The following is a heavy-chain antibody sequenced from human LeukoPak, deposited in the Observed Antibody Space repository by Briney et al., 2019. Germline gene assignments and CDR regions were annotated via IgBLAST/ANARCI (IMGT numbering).Heavy chain of an antibody. CDR2: IYYSGST. CDR3: ATIGELFNY. Sequence: SETLSLTCTVSVGSIGSHYWSWLRQPPGKGLEWIGYIYYSGSTNYNPSLKSRVTISVDTSKNQFSLKLSSVTAADTAVYYCATIGELFNYWGQGTLVTVSS. D-gene: IGHD3-10*01. J-gene: IGHJ4*02. CDR1: VGSIGSHY. V-gene: IGHV4-59*11.